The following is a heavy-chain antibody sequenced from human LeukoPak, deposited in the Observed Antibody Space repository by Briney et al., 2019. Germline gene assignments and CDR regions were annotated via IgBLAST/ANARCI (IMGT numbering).Heavy chain of an antibody. CDR3: ARSGWGLVTAFDY. CDR1: GFTFSTYT. CDR2: VSDSSDV. D-gene: IGHD2-21*02. J-gene: IGHJ4*02. Sequence: GGSLRLSCAASGFTFSTYTMNWVRQAPGKGLEWVSTVSDSSDVHYSDSVKGRFTISRDNAKNSLYLQMNSLRDEDTAVYYCARSGWGLVTAFDYWGQGTLVTVS. V-gene: IGHV3-48*02.